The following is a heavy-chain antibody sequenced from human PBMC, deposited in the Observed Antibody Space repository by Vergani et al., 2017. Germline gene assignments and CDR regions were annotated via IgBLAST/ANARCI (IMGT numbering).Heavy chain of an antibody. CDR3: ARHLGGYSGSYYLDY. D-gene: IGHD1-26*01. CDR1: GYSFTSYW. CDR2: IYPGDSDT. V-gene: IGHV5-51*01. Sequence: VQLVQSGSELKKPGASVKVSCKASGYSFTSYWIGWVRQMPGKGLEWMGIIYPGDSDTRYSPSFQGQVTISADKSISTAYLQWSSLKASDTAMYYCARHLGGYSGSYYLDYWGQGTLVTVSS. J-gene: IGHJ4*02.